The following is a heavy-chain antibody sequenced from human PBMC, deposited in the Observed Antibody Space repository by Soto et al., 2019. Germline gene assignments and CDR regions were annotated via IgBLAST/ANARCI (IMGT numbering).Heavy chain of an antibody. D-gene: IGHD2-21*02. J-gene: IGHJ4*02. CDR3: ARSIVVVTALDY. V-gene: IGHV1-3*01. CDR2: INAGNGDT. CDR1: GYTFTSYA. Sequence: ASVKVSCKASGYTFTSYAMHWVRQAPGQRLEWMGWINAGNGDTKYSQKFQGRVTITRDTSASTAYMELSSLRSEDTAVYYCARSIVVVTALDYWGQGTLVTVSP.